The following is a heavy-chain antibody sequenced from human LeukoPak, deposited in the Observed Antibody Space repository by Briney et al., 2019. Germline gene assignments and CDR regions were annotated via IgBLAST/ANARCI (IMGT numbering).Heavy chain of an antibody. CDR2: INPSGGST. D-gene: IGHD3-22*01. CDR3: ARSKYYYDSSGCFDY. Sequence: ASVKVSCKASGYSFTSYYMHWVRQAPGQGLEWMGIINPSGGSTSYAQKFQGRVTMTRDMSTSTVYMELSSLRSDDTAVYYCARSKYYYDSSGCFDYWGQGTLVTVSS. J-gene: IGHJ4*02. CDR1: GYSFTSYY. V-gene: IGHV1-46*01.